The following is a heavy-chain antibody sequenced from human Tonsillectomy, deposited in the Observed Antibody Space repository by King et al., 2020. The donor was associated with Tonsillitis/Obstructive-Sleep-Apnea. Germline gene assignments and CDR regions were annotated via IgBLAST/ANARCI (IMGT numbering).Heavy chain of an antibody. D-gene: IGHD1-1*01. CDR2: ICYSGST. V-gene: IGHV4-61*01. CDR3: ASPRTSHRSYCMDV. J-gene: IGHJ6*03. Sequence: VRLQESGPGLVKPSETLSLTCTVSGGSVSSGRYYWSWIRQPPGKGLEWIGYICYSGSTNYNPSLKSRVTISIDTSKNQFSLRLSSVTAADTAVYYCASPRTSHRSYCMDVWGKGTTVTVSS. CDR1: GGSVSSGRYY.